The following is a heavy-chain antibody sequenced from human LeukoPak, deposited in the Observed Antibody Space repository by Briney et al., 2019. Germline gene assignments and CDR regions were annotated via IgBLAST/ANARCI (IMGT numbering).Heavy chain of an antibody. Sequence: SETLSLTCTVSGYSISSSTYYWGWIRQPPGKGLEWIGSIYYNGRTYYSPSLKSRVTISIDTSNQFSLRLDSMTAADTAVYYCVRDPKSAVAADWFDPWGQGTMVTVSS. CDR1: GYSISSSTYY. CDR3: VRDPKSAVAADWFDP. J-gene: IGHJ3*01. D-gene: IGHD6-19*01. CDR2: IYYNGRT. V-gene: IGHV4-39*07.